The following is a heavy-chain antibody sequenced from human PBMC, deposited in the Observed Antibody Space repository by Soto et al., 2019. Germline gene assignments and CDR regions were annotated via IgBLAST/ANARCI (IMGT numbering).Heavy chain of an antibody. CDR2: ISGSGGST. CDR1: GFTFSSYA. Sequence: GGSLRLSCEASGFTFSSYAMSWVRQAPGKGLEWVSAISGSGGSTYYADSVKGRFTISRDNSKNTLYLQMNSLRAEDTAVYYCAKDSKQWLVRGGGFDYWGQGTLVTVSS. CDR3: AKDSKQWLVRGGGFDY. D-gene: IGHD6-19*01. V-gene: IGHV3-23*01. J-gene: IGHJ4*02.